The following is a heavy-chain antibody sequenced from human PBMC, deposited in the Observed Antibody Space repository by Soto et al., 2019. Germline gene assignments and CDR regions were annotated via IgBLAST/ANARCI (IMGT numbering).Heavy chain of an antibody. V-gene: IGHV1-69*12. D-gene: IGHD1-26*01. Sequence: QVQLVQSGAEVKKPGSSVKVSCKASGGTFSSYAISWVRQAPGQGLEWMGGIIPIFGTANYAQKFQGRVTITADESTSTAYMEQSSLRSEDTAVYYCARDMRELLNGAGWFDPWGQGTLVTVSS. J-gene: IGHJ5*02. CDR1: GGTFSSYA. CDR2: IIPIFGTA. CDR3: ARDMRELLNGAGWFDP.